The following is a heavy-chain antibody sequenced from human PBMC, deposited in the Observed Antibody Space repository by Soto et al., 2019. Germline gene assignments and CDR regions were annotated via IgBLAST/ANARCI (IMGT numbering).Heavy chain of an antibody. D-gene: IGHD6-19*01. CDR3: AREIHSSGWYEKEN. J-gene: IGHJ4*02. CDR1: GGTLSSYA. V-gene: IGHV1-69*13. Sequence: GASVKVSCKASGGTLSSYAISWVRQAPGQGLEWMGGIIPIFGTANYAQKFQGRVTITADESTSTAYMELSSLRSEDTAVYYCAREIHSSGWYEKENWGQGTLVTVSS. CDR2: IIPIFGTA.